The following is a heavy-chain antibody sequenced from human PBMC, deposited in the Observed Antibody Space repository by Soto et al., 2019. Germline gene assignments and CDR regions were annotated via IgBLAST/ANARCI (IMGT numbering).Heavy chain of an antibody. V-gene: IGHV3-30-3*01. CDR2: ISYDGSNK. D-gene: IGHD5-18*01. Sequence: QVQLVESGGGVVQPGRSLRLSCAASGFTFSSYAMHWVRQAPGKGLEWVAVISYDGSNKYYADSVKGRFTISRDNSKNTLYLQMNSLRAEDTAVYYCARDWDVYTATAGGYWGQGTLVTVSS. CDR3: ARDWDVYTATAGGY. CDR1: GFTFSSYA. J-gene: IGHJ4*02.